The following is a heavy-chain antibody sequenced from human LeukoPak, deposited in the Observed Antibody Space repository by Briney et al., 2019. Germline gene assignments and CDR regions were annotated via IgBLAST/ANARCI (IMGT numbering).Heavy chain of an antibody. Sequence: GESLKISCKGSGYSFTNYWIGWVRQMPGKGLEWIGIMYPDDSDTRYSPSFQGQVTISADKSINTAYLQWSSLKASDTAIYYCASQQQTGPFDYWGQGTLVTVSS. J-gene: IGHJ4*02. D-gene: IGHD1-1*01. CDR2: MYPDDSDT. CDR1: GYSFTNYW. CDR3: ASQQQTGPFDY. V-gene: IGHV5-51*01.